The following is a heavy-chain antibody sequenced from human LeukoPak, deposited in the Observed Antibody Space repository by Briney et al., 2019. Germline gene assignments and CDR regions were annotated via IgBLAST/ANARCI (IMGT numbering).Heavy chain of an antibody. J-gene: IGHJ5*02. Sequence: GASGKVSCTASGYTFTSYYMHWVRQAPGQGLEWMGLINPTGGSTVYAQKFQGRVTITRDMSTSTDYMEVSRLRSEDTAIYYCARDNSVGDNAWWFDPWGQGTLVTVSS. CDR2: INPTGGST. D-gene: IGHD1-26*01. CDR3: ARDNSVGDNAWWFDP. CDR1: GYTFTSYY. V-gene: IGHV1-46*01.